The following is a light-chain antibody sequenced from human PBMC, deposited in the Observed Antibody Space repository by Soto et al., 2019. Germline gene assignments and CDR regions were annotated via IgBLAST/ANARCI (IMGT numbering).Light chain of an antibody. J-gene: IGLJ1*01. V-gene: IGLV2-8*01. CDR3: SSYAGSNNYV. Sequence: QSVLTQPPSASGSPGQSVTISCTGTSSAVGGYNYVSWYQQHPGKAPKLMIYEVSKRPSGVPDRFSGSKSGNTASLTVSGLQAEDEADYYCSSYAGSNNYVFGTGTQLTVL. CDR1: SSAVGGYNY. CDR2: EVS.